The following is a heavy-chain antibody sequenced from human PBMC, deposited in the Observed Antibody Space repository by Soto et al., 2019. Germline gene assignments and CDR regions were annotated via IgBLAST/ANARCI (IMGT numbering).Heavy chain of an antibody. D-gene: IGHD3-16*01. CDR1: GGSVSSGSYF. V-gene: IGHV4-61*01. CDR3: AREKTGDLTFFDS. J-gene: IGHJ4*02. Sequence: LSLTCTVSGGSVSSGSYFWSWIRQPPGKGLEWLGYIYYTGNPNYNPSLKSRLKISVESSKNKFSLKLSSVTAADTAVYYCAREKTGDLTFFDSWGQGNLVTV. CDR2: IYYTGNP.